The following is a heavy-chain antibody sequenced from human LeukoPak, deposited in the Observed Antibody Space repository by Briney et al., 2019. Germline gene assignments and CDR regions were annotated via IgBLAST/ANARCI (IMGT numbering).Heavy chain of an antibody. V-gene: IGHV3-7*01. D-gene: IGHD1-7*01. J-gene: IGHJ6*02. Sequence: GGSLRLSCAASGFTFSSYWMSWVRQAPGKGLEWVANIKQDGSEKYYVDSVKGRFTISRDNAKNSLYLQMNSLRAEDTAVYFCAREPLVSGTTRGNYYYYGMDVWGRGTTVTVSS. CDR3: AREPLVSGTTRGNYYYYGMDV. CDR1: GFTFSSYW. CDR2: IKQDGSEK.